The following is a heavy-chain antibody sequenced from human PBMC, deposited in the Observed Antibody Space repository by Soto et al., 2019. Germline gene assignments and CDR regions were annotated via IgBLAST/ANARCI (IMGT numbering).Heavy chain of an antibody. CDR1: GFTFSSYG. CDR3: ARGYYGSGSYQDYYYYYGMDV. V-gene: IGHV3-33*01. D-gene: IGHD3-10*01. CDR2: IWYDGSNK. Sequence: GGSLRLSCAASGFTFSSYGMHWVRQAPGKGLEWVAVIWYDGSNKYYTDSVKGRFTISRDNSKNTLYLQMNSLRAEDTAVYYCARGYYGSGSYQDYYYYYGMDVWGQGTTVTVSS. J-gene: IGHJ6*02.